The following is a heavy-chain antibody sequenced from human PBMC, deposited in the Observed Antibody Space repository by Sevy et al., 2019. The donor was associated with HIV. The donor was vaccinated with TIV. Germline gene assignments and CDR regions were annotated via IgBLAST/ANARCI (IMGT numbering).Heavy chain of an antibody. V-gene: IGHV3-15*05. Sequence: GGSLRLSCAASGFTFSKAWMNWVRQAPGKGLEWVGRIKSKTDGGTTDYAASVKGRFTISRDDSKNTLYLQMNSLKTDDTAVYYCTTKKDFWSGYFYFDYWDQGTLVTVSS. CDR2: IKSKTDGGTT. CDR3: TTKKDFWSGYFYFDY. J-gene: IGHJ4*02. D-gene: IGHD3-3*01. CDR1: GFTFSKAW.